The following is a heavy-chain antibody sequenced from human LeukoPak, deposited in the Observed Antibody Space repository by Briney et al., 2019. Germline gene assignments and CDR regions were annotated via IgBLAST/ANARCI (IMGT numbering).Heavy chain of an antibody. D-gene: IGHD3-22*01. CDR1: GLTFSNFW. CDR3: AREFPYYYDSSGYSYFDY. V-gene: IGHV3-7*01. CDR2: VKADGSES. Sequence: PGGSLRLSCEVSGLTFSNFWMSWVRQAPGKGLEWVANVKADGSESYHVDSVKGRFTISRDNAKNSLYLQMNSLRVEDTAVYYCAREFPYYYDSSGYSYFDYWGRGTLVTVSS. J-gene: IGHJ4*02.